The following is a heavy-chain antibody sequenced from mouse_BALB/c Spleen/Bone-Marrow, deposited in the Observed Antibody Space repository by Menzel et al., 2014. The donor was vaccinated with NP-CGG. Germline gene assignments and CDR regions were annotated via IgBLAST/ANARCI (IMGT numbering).Heavy chain of an antibody. CDR3: TRSGGYYFDY. Sequence: VQRVESGAELVRPGASVKLSCKASGYTFTSYWINWVKQRPGQGLEWIGNIYPSDSYTNYNQKFKDKATLTADKSSSTAYMQLSSPTSEDSAVYYCTRSGGYYFDYWGQGTTLTVSS. CDR2: IYPSDSYT. J-gene: IGHJ2*01. CDR1: GYTFTSYW. V-gene: IGHV1-69*02.